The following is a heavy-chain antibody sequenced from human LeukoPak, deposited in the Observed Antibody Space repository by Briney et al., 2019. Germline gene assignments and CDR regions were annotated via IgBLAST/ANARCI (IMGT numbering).Heavy chain of an antibody. CDR1: GFTFDDYD. J-gene: IGHJ3*02. D-gene: IGHD2-2*01. Sequence: QSGGSLRLSCAASGFTFDDYDMHWVRQAPGKGLEWVSGITWNSGGIGYADSVKGRFTISRDNAKNSLYLEMNSLRAEDMALYYCARKGYCGYTRANCPQAAFDIWGQGTMVTVSS. CDR2: ITWNSGGI. V-gene: IGHV3-9*03. CDR3: ARKGYCGYTRANCPQAAFDI.